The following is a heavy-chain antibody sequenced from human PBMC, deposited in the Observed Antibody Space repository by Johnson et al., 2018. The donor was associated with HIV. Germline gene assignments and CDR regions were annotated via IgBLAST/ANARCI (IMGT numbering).Heavy chain of an antibody. CDR2: IKQDGSEK. CDR1: GFTFSNYL. D-gene: IGHD3-22*01. V-gene: IGHV3-7*05. Sequence: VQLVESGGGLVQPGGSLGLSCAASGFTFSNYLMSWVRQAPGKGLEWVANIKQDGSEKYYVDSVKGRFTISRDNAKSSLYLQVNSLRAEDTAMYFCARDLMDSSDYPPDAFDVWGQGTMVTVSP. CDR3: ARDLMDSSDYPPDAFDV. J-gene: IGHJ3*01.